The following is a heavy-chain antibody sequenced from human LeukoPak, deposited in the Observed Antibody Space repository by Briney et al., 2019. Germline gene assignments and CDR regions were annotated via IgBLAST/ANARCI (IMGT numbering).Heavy chain of an antibody. V-gene: IGHV4-39*01. J-gene: IGHJ4*02. Sequence: PSETLSLTCTVSGGSISSSSYYWGWIRQPPGKGLEWIGSIYYSGSTYYNPSLKSRVTISVDTSKNQFSLKLSSVTAADTAVYYCASLYCGGVCYPDYWGQGTLVPVSS. CDR3: ASLYCGGVCYPDY. D-gene: IGHD2-21*02. CDR1: GGSISSSSYY. CDR2: IYYSGST.